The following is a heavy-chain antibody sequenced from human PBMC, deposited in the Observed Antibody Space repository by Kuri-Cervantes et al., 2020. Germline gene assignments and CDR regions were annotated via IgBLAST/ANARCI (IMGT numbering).Heavy chain of an antibody. J-gene: IGHJ5*02. CDR3: ARVDMVTTGGGWYP. D-gene: IGHD4-17*01. V-gene: IGHV4-34*01. CDR2: INHSGST. CDR1: GGSISSYY. Sequence: GSLRLSCTVSGGSISSYYWSWIRQPPGKGLEWIGEINHSGSTNYNPSLKSRVTISVDTSKNQFSLKLSSVTAADTAVYYCARVDMVTTGGGWYPWGQGTLVTGSS.